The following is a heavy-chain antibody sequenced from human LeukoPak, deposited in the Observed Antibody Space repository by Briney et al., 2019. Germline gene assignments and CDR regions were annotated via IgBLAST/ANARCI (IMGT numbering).Heavy chain of an antibody. CDR3: ARGFGAGNYYYGWFDP. CDR2: IHYSGST. Sequence: SETLSLTCTVSGGSISSSNYYWGWIRQPPGKGLEWIGSIHYSGSTYYNPPLKSRVSISRDMSKNQLSLMLSSVTAADTAVYYCARGFGAGNYYYGWFDPWGQGTLVSVSS. V-gene: IGHV4-39*07. CDR1: GGSISSSNYY. J-gene: IGHJ5*02. D-gene: IGHD3-10*01.